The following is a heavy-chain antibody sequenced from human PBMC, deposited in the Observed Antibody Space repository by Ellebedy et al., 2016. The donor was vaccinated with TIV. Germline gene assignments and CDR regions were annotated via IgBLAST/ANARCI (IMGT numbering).Heavy chain of an antibody. CDR2: ISWTSDNI. V-gene: IGHV3-9*01. J-gene: IGHJ4*02. D-gene: IGHD3-10*01. CDR3: AKVPGGLLWFGELSNEYYFDC. CDR1: GFTFSSYW. Sequence: PGGSLRLSCAASGFTFSSYWMHWVRQAPGKGLEWVSGISWTSDNIGYADSVKGRFTISRDNAKNSLYLQMNSLRAEDTALYYCAKVPGGLLWFGELSNEYYFDCWGQGTLVTVSS.